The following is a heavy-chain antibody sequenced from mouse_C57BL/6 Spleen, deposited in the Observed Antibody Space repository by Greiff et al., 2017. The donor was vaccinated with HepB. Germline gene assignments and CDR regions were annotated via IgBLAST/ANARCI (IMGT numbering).Heavy chain of an antibody. CDR1: GFTFSDYY. CDR3: ARQLRRSWYFDV. J-gene: IGHJ1*03. V-gene: IGHV5-16*01. Sequence: EVQLVESEGGLVQPGSSIKLSCTASGFTFSDYYMAWVRQVPEKGLEWVANINYDGSSTYYLDSLKSRFIISRDNAKNILYLQMSSLKYEDTATYYCARQLRRSWYFDVWGTGTTVTVSS. D-gene: IGHD2-12*01. CDR2: INYDGSST.